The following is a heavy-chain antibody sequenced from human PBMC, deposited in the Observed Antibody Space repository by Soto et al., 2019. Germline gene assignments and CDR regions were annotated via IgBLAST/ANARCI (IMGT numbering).Heavy chain of an antibody. Sequence: GGSLRLSCAASGFTFSSYAMTWVRLAPGKGLEWVSGISYSGDTSYYADSVRGRFTISRDNSKNTLYVQMKSLRGEDTAVYYCARFLGWEAEGYYLYHGLDVRGQGTTVTVSS. V-gene: IGHV3-23*01. J-gene: IGHJ6*02. D-gene: IGHD1-26*01. CDR2: ISYSGDTS. CDR1: GFTFSSYA. CDR3: ARFLGWEAEGYYLYHGLDV.